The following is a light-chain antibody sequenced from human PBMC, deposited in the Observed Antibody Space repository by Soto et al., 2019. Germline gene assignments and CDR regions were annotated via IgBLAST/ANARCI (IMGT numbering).Light chain of an antibody. J-gene: IGKJ1*01. Sequence: IQLTQSPSSLSASVGDRVTITCRARQAISFYVAWYQQRPGRAPQLLIYAASALQTGVPSRFSGSGSGTDFTVTITSLQPEDSGTYYCRHPKWAFGQGTTVEI. V-gene: IGKV1-9*01. CDR3: RHPKWA. CDR2: AAS. CDR1: QAISFY.